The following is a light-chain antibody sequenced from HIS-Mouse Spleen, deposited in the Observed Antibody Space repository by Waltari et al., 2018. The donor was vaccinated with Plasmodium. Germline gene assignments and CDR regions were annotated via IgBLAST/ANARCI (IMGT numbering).Light chain of an antibody. J-gene: IGLJ2*01. Sequence: SYELTQPPSVSVSSGQPARITFSGDALPKQYAYWYQQKPGQAPVLVIYKDSERPSGIPERFSGSSSGTTVTLTISGVQAEDEADYYCQSADSSGTYRVFGGGTKLTVL. CDR1: ALPKQY. CDR2: KDS. CDR3: QSADSSGTYRV. V-gene: IGLV3-25*03.